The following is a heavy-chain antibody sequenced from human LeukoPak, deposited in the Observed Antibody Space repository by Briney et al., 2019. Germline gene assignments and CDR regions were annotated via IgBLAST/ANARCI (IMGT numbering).Heavy chain of an antibody. CDR1: GLAFSDYW. J-gene: IGHJ4*02. CDR3: VRAPYYSGIEHYFDH. Sequence: PGGSLRLSCAASGLAFSDYWMTWVRQAPGKGLEWVANIKQDGSEKYLVDSVKGRFTISRDNAKGSLYLQMNSMRAEDTAVYYCVRAPYYSGIEHYFDHWGQGILVTVSS. V-gene: IGHV3-7*03. CDR2: IKQDGSEK. D-gene: IGHD3-22*01.